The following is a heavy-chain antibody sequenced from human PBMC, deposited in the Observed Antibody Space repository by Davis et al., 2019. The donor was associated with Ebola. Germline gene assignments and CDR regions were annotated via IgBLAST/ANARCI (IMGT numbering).Heavy chain of an antibody. CDR3: ASAQDIVLMVYTIGRYFQH. CDR1: GYTFTSYG. CDR2: INPHNGNT. J-gene: IGHJ1*01. Sequence: AASVKVSCKASGYTFTSYGITWVRQAPGQGLEWMGWINPHNGNTNYAQNVQGRVTMTTDTSTSTAYMEVGSLRSDDTAVYYCASAQDIVLMVYTIGRYFQHWGQGTLVTVSS. D-gene: IGHD2-8*01. V-gene: IGHV1-18*04.